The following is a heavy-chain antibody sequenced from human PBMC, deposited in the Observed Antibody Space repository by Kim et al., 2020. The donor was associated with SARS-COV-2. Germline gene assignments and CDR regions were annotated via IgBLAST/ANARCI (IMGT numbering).Heavy chain of an antibody. Sequence: ADSVKGRFTISRDNSKNTLYLQMNSLRAEDTAVYYCAKDPPTDWFNRFDPWGQGTLVTVSS. J-gene: IGHJ5*02. D-gene: IGHD4-4*01. CDR3: AKDPPTDWFNRFDP. V-gene: IGHV3-23*01.